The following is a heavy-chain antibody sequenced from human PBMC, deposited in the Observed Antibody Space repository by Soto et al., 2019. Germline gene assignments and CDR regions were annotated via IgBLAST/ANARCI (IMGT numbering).Heavy chain of an antibody. CDR2: IYYSGST. D-gene: IGHD3-3*01. J-gene: IGHJ4*02. CDR3: ATTIFGVVIIEKDFDY. V-gene: IGHV4-39*01. CDR1: GGSISSSSYY. Sequence: SETLSLTCTVSGGSISSSSYYWGWIRQPPGKGLEWIGSIYYSGSTYYNPSLKSRVTISVDTSKNQFSLKLSSVTAADTAVYYCATTIFGVVIIEKDFDYWGQGTLVTVSS.